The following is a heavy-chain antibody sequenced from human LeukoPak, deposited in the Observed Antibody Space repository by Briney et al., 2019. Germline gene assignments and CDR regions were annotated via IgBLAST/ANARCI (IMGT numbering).Heavy chain of an antibody. J-gene: IGHJ3*02. V-gene: IGHV4-59*08. CDR1: GASISSYY. CDR2: IHYSGST. Sequence: ASETLSLTCTVSGASISSYYWSWIRQPPGKGLEWIGYIHYSGSTRNNPSLKSRVTISVDTSKNQFSLKLTSVTAAGTAVYYCARHLDWDSGGDAFDIWGQGTMVTVSS. D-gene: IGHD3/OR15-3a*01. CDR3: ARHLDWDSGGDAFDI.